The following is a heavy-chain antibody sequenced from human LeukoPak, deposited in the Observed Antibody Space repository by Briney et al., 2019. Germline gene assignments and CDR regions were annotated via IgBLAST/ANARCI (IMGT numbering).Heavy chain of an antibody. CDR3: ARDLLTGVEV. D-gene: IGHD3-9*01. CDR1: GLTFSSYW. J-gene: IGHJ6*03. Sequence: PGGSLRLSCAASGLTFSSYWMSWVRQAPGKGLEWVANIKQDGSEKYYVDSVKGRFSISRDNAKNSLYLQLNSLRAEDTAVYYCARDLLTGVEVWGKGTTVTV. CDR2: IKQDGSEK. V-gene: IGHV3-7*01.